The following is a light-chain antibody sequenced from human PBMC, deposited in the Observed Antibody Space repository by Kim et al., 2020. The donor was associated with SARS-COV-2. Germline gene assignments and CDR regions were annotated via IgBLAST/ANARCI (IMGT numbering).Light chain of an antibody. CDR2: WAS. Sequence: TINCKSSQSVLYSSNNKNYLAWYQQKPGQPPKLLIYWASTRESGVPDRFSGSGSGTDFTLTISSLQAEDVAVYYCEQYYSTLTWTFGQGTKVDIK. J-gene: IGKJ1*01. CDR1: QSVLYSSNNKNY. V-gene: IGKV4-1*01. CDR3: EQYYSTLTWT.